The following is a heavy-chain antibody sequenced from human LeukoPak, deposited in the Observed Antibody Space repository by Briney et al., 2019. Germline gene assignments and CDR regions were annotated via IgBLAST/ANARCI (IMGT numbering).Heavy chain of an antibody. CDR3: ASGLGFCSGSDCTNLVKDYYYGMNV. CDR1: GGTFSSYA. J-gene: IGHJ6*02. D-gene: IGHD2-15*01. CDR2: LIPIFGTA. Sequence: SVKVSCKASGGTFSSYAISWVRQAPGQGLEWMGGLIPIFGTANYAQKFQGRVTITADESTSTAYMELSSLRSEDTAVYYCASGLGFCSGSDCTNLVKDYYYGMNVWGQGTTVTVSS. V-gene: IGHV1-69*13.